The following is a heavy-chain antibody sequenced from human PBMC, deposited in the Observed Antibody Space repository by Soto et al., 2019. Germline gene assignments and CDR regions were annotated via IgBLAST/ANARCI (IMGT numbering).Heavy chain of an antibody. Sequence: SHRCAVEGGYFGGYYWRWIRQPPGKGLEWIGEINHSGSTNYNPSLKSRVTISVDTSKNQFSLKLSSVTAADTAVYYCARGHYYDSSGYYYWGQGALVTVSS. D-gene: IGHD3-22*01. CDR3: ARGHYYDSSGYYY. V-gene: IGHV4-34*01. CDR1: GGYFGGYY. CDR2: INHSGST. J-gene: IGHJ4*02.